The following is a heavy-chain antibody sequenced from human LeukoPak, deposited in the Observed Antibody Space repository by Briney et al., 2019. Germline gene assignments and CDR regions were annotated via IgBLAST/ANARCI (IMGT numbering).Heavy chain of an antibody. CDR3: AKYVSAKGPPYALDV. D-gene: IGHD2/OR15-2a*01. J-gene: IGHJ6*02. CDR1: EFTFSSYA. CDR2: ISASGGST. V-gene: IGHV3-23*01. Sequence: PGGSLRLSCAASEFTFSSYAMQWVRQAPGKGLEWVSGISASGGSTWYADSVKGRFTISRDNSESTLYLQMNSLRAEDTAVYYCAKYVSAKGPPYALDVWGQGTTVTVSS.